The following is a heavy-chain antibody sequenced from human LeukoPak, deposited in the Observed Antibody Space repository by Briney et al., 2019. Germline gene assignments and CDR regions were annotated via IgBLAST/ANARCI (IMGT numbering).Heavy chain of an antibody. Sequence: SETLSLTCTVSGGSISSYYWSWIRQPPGKGLEWIGYIYYSGSTNYNPSLKSRVIISIDTSKNQFSLKLSSVTAADTAVYYCARSYDFWSGYLDVWGKGTTVTVSS. CDR3: ARSYDFWSGYLDV. J-gene: IGHJ6*03. CDR1: GGSISSYY. CDR2: IYYSGST. V-gene: IGHV4-59*01. D-gene: IGHD3-3*01.